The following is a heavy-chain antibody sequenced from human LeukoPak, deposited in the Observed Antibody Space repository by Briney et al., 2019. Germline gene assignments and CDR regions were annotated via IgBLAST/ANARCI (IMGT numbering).Heavy chain of an antibody. J-gene: IGHJ4*02. CDR2: MWSDGSNK. CDR1: GFTFSSYD. D-gene: IGHD2/OR15-2a*01. Sequence: PGGPLRLSCAASGFTFSSYDMHWVRQAPGKGLEWVAVMWSDGSNKYHADSVKGRFTISRDNSKNTLYLQMNSLRAEDTAVYYCARNSALDYWGQGTLVTVSS. CDR3: ARNSALDY. V-gene: IGHV3-33*01.